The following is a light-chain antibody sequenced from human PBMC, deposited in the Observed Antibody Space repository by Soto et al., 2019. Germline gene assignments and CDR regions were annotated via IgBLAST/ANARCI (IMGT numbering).Light chain of an antibody. CDR2: GAS. CDR1: QSVSTSY. CDR3: QQYGSSPTWT. Sequence: EIVLTQSPGTLSLSLGERATLSCRASQSVSTSYLAWYQQKPGQAPRLLIYGASTRATGIPDRFSGSGSGTDFTLTISRLEPADFAVYYCQQYGSSPTWTFGQGTKVEIK. J-gene: IGKJ1*01. V-gene: IGKV3-20*01.